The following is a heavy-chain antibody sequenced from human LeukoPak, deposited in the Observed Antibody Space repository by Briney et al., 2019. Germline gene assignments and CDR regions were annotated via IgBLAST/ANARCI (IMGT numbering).Heavy chain of an antibody. D-gene: IGHD3-22*01. Sequence: RASVKVSCKASGFTFTSSAVQWVRQARGQRPEWIGWIVVGSGSTNYAQKFQERVTITRDMSTSTAYMELSSLRSEDTAVYYCAADLDYYDSSGCPFDYWGQGTLVTVSS. CDR3: AADLDYYDSSGCPFDY. V-gene: IGHV1-58*01. CDR2: IVVGSGST. J-gene: IGHJ4*02. CDR1: GFTFTSSA.